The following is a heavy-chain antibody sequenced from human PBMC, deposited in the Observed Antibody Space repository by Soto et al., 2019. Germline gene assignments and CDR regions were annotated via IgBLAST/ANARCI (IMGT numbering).Heavy chain of an antibody. Sequence: SETLSLTCTVSGGSVSSNTYYWGWIRQPPGKGLEWIGSIYYTGSTYHSPSLKSRVTLSVDTSKNQFSLNLTSVTATDTAVYYCARGKKRQLWSYTWFDPCGHGSLVTVSS. J-gene: IGHJ5*02. D-gene: IGHD5-18*01. CDR3: ARGKKRQLWSYTWFDP. V-gene: IGHV4-39*01. CDR1: GGSVSSNTYY. CDR2: IYYTGST.